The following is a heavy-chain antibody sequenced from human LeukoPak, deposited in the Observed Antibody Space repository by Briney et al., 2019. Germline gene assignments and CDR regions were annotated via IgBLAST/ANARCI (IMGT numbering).Heavy chain of an antibody. CDR2: ILYDGSYK. CDR3: AKDDRGYCSGGSCYPDY. CDR1: GLTFSNYG. V-gene: IGHV3-30*18. J-gene: IGHJ4*02. Sequence: PGGSLRLSCAASGLTFSNYGMHWVRQAPGKGLEWVATILYDGSYKYYADFVKGRFTISRDNSKNTLYLQMNSLRAEDTAVYYSAKDDRGYCSGGSCYPDYWGQGTLVTVST. D-gene: IGHD2-15*01.